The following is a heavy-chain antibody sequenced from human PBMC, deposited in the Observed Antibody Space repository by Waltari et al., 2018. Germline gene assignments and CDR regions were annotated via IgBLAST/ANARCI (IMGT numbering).Heavy chain of an antibody. CDR1: GYTFTDY. D-gene: IGHD3-10*01. J-gene: IGHJ3*02. CDR3: ATDGGQAVQGVGDAFDI. CDR2: VELEEGET. V-gene: IGHV1-69-2*01. Sequence: EVQLVQSGAEVKKPGATVKISCKVSGYTFTDYMHWVQPAPGKGLEWMGLVELEEGETINAEKFQGRGTITADTSTDTAYMELSSLRSEDTAVYYCATDGGQAVQGVGDAFDIWGQGTMVTVSS.